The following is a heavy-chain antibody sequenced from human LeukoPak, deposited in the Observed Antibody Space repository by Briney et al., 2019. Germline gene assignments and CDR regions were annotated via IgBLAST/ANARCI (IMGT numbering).Heavy chain of an antibody. V-gene: IGHV6-1*01. CDR3: ARGGGSLDY. J-gene: IGHJ4*02. CDR1: GDSVSSNSAG. D-gene: IGHD2-15*01. CDR2: TYYRSKWYN. Sequence: SQTLSLTSAISGDSVSSNSAGWSWIRQSPSRGLEWLGRTYYRSKWYNDYAISVKSRITINPDTSKNQFSLQLNSVTPEDTAVYYCARGGGSLDYWGQGILVTVSS.